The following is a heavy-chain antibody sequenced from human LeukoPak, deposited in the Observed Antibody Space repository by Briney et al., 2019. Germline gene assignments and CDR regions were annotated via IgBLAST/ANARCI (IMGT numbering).Heavy chain of an antibody. CDR2: ISSSGVTT. CDR3: AKGYKYGHY. D-gene: IGHD5-24*01. CDR1: GLTFSDFY. J-gene: IGHJ4*02. Sequence: GGSLRLSCASSGLTFSDFYMSWIRQAPGKWLEGISYISSSGVTTSYAAFVKGRFTISRDNAKNMRYLQMSGLRAEDTAVYYCAKGYKYGHYWGQGRLVTVSS. V-gene: IGHV3-11*01.